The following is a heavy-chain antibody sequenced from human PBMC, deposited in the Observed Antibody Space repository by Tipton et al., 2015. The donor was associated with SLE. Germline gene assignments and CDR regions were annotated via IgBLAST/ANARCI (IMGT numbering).Heavy chain of an antibody. CDR1: GFTFSNYA. D-gene: IGHD6-13*01. CDR2: IYSGGST. J-gene: IGHJ1*01. Sequence: SLRLSCGGFGFTFSNYAMSWVRQAPGKGLEWVSVIYSGGSTYYADSVKGRFTISRDNSKNTLYLQMNSLRAEDTAVYYCAKRGAGTYFQHWGQGTLVTVSS. CDR3: AKRGAGTYFQH. V-gene: IGHV3-23*03.